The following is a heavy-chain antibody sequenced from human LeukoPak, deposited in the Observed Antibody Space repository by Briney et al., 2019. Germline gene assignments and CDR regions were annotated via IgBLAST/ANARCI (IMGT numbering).Heavy chain of an antibody. D-gene: IGHD3-22*01. Sequence: GESLKISCKGSGYSFTSYWIGWVRQMPGKGLEWMGIIYPGDSDTRYSPSFQGQVTTSADKSISTAYLQWSSLKASDTATYYCARHDYDSSGYPLFCFDYWGQGTLVTVSS. J-gene: IGHJ4*02. CDR1: GYSFTSYW. CDR2: IYPGDSDT. V-gene: IGHV5-51*01. CDR3: ARHDYDSSGYPLFCFDY.